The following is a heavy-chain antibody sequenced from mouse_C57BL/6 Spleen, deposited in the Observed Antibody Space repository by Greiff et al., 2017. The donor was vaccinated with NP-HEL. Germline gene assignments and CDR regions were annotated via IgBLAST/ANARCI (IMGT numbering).Heavy chain of an antibody. J-gene: IGHJ2*01. V-gene: IGHV1-76*01. Sequence: VQLQQSGAELVRPGASVKLSCKASGYTFTDYYINWVKQRPGQGLEWIARIYPGSGNTYYNEKFKGKATLTAEKSSSTAYMQRSSLTSKDSAVYFCARGGNYYYDYWGQGTTLTVST. CDR3: ARGGNYYYDY. CDR2: IYPGSGNT. CDR1: GYTFTDYY. D-gene: IGHD2-1*01.